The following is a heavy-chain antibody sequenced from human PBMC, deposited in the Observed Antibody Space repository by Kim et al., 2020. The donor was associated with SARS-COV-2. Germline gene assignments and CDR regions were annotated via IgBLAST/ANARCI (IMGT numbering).Heavy chain of an antibody. D-gene: IGHD3-3*01. V-gene: IGHV3-9*01. CDR2: ISWNSGSI. CDR1: GFTFDDYA. J-gene: IGHJ3*02. Sequence: GGSLRLSCAASGFTFDDYAMHWVRQAPGKGLEWVSGISWNSGSIGYADSVKGRFTISRDNAKNSLYLQMNSLRAEDTALYYCAKDFVWSEGAFDIWGQGTMVTVSS. CDR3: AKDFVWSEGAFDI.